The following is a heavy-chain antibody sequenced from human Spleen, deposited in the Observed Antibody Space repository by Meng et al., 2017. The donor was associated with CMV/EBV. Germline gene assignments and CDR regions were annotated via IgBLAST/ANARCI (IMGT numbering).Heavy chain of an antibody. CDR1: FTFYNYW. CDR3: ARGQYCTGNTCYRWFDP. Sequence: FTFYNYWMHWVRRTPGKAQEWVSHITSDGTISYYADSVGGRFTVSRDNSRDTLYLQMDSLRADDTAVYYCARGQYCTGNTCYRWFDPWGQGTLVTVSS. CDR2: ITSDGTIS. J-gene: IGHJ5*02. V-gene: IGHV3-74*01. D-gene: IGHD2/OR15-2a*01.